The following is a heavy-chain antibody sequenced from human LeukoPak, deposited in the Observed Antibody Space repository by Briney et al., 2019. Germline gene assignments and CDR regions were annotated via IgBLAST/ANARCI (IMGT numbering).Heavy chain of an antibody. V-gene: IGHV1-69*13. CDR1: GGTFSSYA. Sequence: SVKVSCKASGGTFSSYAISWVRQAPGQGLEWMGGIIPIFGTANYAQKFQGRVTITADESTSTAYMELSSLRSEDTAVYYCARTRNEQLVVGGYYYYYYYMDVWGKGTTVTVSS. CDR3: ARTRNEQLVVGGYYYYYYYMDV. CDR2: IIPIFGTA. D-gene: IGHD6-6*01. J-gene: IGHJ6*03.